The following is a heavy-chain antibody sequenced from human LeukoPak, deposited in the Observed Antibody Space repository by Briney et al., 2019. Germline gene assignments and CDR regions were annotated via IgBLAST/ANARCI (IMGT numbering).Heavy chain of an antibody. Sequence: ASVKVSCKASGYTFTSYDINWVRQATGQGLEWMGWMNPNSGNTGYAQKFQGRVTMTRNTSISTAYMELSSLRSEDTAVYYCARVDSSSWYALLGYWGQGTLVTVSS. CDR1: GYTFTSYD. V-gene: IGHV1-8*01. D-gene: IGHD6-13*01. CDR3: ARVDSSSWYALLGY. CDR2: MNPNSGNT. J-gene: IGHJ4*02.